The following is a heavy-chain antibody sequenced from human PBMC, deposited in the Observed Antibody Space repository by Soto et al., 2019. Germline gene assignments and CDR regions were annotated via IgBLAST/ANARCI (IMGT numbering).Heavy chain of an antibody. Sequence: NPSETLSLTCAVYGGSFSGYYWSWIRQPPGKGLEWIGEINHSGSTNYNPSLKSRVTISVDTSKNQFSLKLSSVTAADTAVYYCANRYDFWSGYDYWGQGTLVTVSS. V-gene: IGHV4-34*01. CDR2: INHSGST. D-gene: IGHD3-3*01. J-gene: IGHJ4*02. CDR3: ANRYDFWSGYDY. CDR1: GGSFSGYY.